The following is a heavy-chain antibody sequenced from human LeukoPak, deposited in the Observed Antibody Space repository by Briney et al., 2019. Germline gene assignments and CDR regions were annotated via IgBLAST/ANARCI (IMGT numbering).Heavy chain of an antibody. J-gene: IGHJ1*01. CDR3: GRAFPPLRTSSAGDL. D-gene: IGHD3-16*01. CDR1: GFTFSSYA. Sequence: GGSLRLSCAASGFTFSSYAMHWVRQAPGKGLEWVSAISGRSSHIYYGESVKGRFTISRDNAKNSLYLQMDSLGVEDTAVYYCGRAFPPLRTSSAGDLWGQGTLVIVSS. CDR2: ISGRSSHI. V-gene: IGHV3-21*01.